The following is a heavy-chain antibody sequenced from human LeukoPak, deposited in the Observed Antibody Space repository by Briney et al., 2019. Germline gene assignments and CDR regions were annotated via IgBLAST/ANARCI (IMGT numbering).Heavy chain of an antibody. CDR3: ARYYYGSGSYPDAFDI. Sequence: ASVKVSCKASGYTFTSYGISWVRQAPGQGLEWMGWINPNSGGTNYAQKFQGRVTMTRDTSISTAYMELSRLRSDDTAVYYCARYYYGSGSYPDAFDIWGQGTMVTVSS. D-gene: IGHD3-10*01. CDR2: INPNSGGT. V-gene: IGHV1-2*02. CDR1: GYTFTSYG. J-gene: IGHJ3*02.